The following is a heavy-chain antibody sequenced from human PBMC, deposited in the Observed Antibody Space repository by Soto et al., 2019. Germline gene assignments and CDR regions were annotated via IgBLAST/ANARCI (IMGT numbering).Heavy chain of an antibody. D-gene: IGHD6-19*01. CDR2: TSGSGVTT. CDR3: ARVHTSGWFADS. V-gene: IGHV3-23*01. CDR1: GFIFDDYA. Sequence: ESVGGLVQPGGSLRLSCGAPGFIFDDYAMMWVRQTPGKGLEWVSATSGSGVTTYYADSVKGRFTISRDNSKNTLYLQMNSLRADDTALYYCARVHTSGWFADSWGQGTRVTVSS. J-gene: IGHJ4*02.